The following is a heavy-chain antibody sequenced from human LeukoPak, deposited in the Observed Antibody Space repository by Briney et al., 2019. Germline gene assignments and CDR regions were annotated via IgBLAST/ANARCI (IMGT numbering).Heavy chain of an antibody. CDR3: AKVGSTGYYFDF. CDR2: ISWNSGSI. Sequence: GGSLRLSCAASGFTFDDYAMHWVRQAPGKGLEWVSGISWNSGSIGYADSVKGRFTISRDNAKNYLYLQMNGLTAEDTALYYCAKVGSTGYYFDFWGQGTLVTVSS. CDR1: GFTFDDYA. J-gene: IGHJ4*02. D-gene: IGHD6-25*01. V-gene: IGHV3-9*01.